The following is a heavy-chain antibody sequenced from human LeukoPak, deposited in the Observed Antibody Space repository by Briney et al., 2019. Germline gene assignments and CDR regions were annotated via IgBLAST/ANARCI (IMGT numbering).Heavy chain of an antibody. J-gene: IGHJ4*02. D-gene: IGHD5-12*01. V-gene: IGHV3-53*01. CDR2: IYSGGNT. CDR3: ARGRGYRDYDRPLDY. CDR1: GFTVSSNY. Sequence: GGSLRLSCAASGFTVSSNYMSWVRRAPGKGLEWVSVIYSGGNTYYPDSVKGRFTTSRDNSKNTLYVQMNSLRAEDTAIYYCARGRGYRDYDRPLDYWGQGTLVTVSS.